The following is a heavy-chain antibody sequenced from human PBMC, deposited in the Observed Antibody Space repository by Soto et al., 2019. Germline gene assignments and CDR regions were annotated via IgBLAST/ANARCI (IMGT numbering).Heavy chain of an antibody. D-gene: IGHD3-10*01. J-gene: IGHJ5*02. V-gene: IGHV4-39*01. CDR2: IYHTGTT. CDR3: ARHGPSAPRGFFDA. Sequence: QVQLQESGPGLVKPSETLPLSCSVSAASISSSSDYWAWIRQSPGRGLEWIGSIYHTGTTYSSPSLTSRVTLSVDTSKNYISLKLGAVTASDTAVYFCARHGPSAPRGFFDAWGQGILVTVSS. CDR1: AASISSSSDY.